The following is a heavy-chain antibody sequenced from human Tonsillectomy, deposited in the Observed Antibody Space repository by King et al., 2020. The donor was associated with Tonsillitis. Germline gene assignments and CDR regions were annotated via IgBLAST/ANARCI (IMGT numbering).Heavy chain of an antibody. CDR1: GFTFKNYA. D-gene: IGHD3-10*01. J-gene: IGHJ4*02. V-gene: IGHV3-23*04. CDR2: ISSGGST. Sequence: VQLVESGGGLVQPGGSLRLSCAASGFTFKNYAMTWVRLAPGKGLDWVSHISSGGSTYYADSVKGRFTISRDNSKNTLYLQMNSLRAEDTAVYYCAKVADASGGYSIDYWGQGALVTVSS. CDR3: AKVADASGGYSIDY.